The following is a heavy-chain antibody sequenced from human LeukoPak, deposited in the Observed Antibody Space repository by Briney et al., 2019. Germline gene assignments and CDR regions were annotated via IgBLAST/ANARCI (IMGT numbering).Heavy chain of an antibody. CDR3: ARDQEVYYDSSGPKGY. J-gene: IGHJ4*02. CDR2: ISAYNGNT. CDR1: GYTFTSYG. D-gene: IGHD3-22*01. V-gene: IGHV1-18*01. Sequence: ASVKVPCKASGYTFTSYGISWVRQAPGQGLEWMGWISAYNGNTNYAQKLQGRVTMTTDTSTSTAYMELRSLRSDDTAVYYCARDQEVYYDSSGPKGYWGQGTLVTVSS.